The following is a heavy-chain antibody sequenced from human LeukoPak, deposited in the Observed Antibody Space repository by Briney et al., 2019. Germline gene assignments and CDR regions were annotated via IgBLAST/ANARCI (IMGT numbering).Heavy chain of an antibody. CDR3: TPSYDFWSGYYWNV. Sequence: PGGSLRLSCAASGFIFSNAWRSWVRQAPGKGLEWVGRIKSKNDGGTTDYAAPVKGRFTISRDDSKNTVYLQMNSLKTEDTAVYYCTPSYDFWSGYYWNVWGKGTTVTVSS. V-gene: IGHV3-15*01. J-gene: IGHJ6*04. CDR2: IKSKNDGGTT. D-gene: IGHD3-3*01. CDR1: GFIFSNAW.